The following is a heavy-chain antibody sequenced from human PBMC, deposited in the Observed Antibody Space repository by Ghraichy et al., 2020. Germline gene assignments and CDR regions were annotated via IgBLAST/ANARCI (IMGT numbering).Heavy chain of an antibody. CDR3: ARGLIAVAGYGMDV. D-gene: IGHD6-19*01. CDR2: INAGNGNT. J-gene: IGHJ6*02. V-gene: IGHV1-3*01. CDR1: GYTFTSYA. Sequence: ASVKVSCKASGYTFTSYAMHWVRQAPGQRLEWMGWINAGNGNTKYSQKFQGRVTITRDTSASTAYMELSSLSSDDTAVYYCARGLIAVAGYGMDVWGQGTTVTVSS.